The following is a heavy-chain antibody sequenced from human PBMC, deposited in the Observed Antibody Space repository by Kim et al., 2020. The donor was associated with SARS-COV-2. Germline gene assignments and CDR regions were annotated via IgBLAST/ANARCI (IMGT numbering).Heavy chain of an antibody. V-gene: IGHV1-46*01. D-gene: IGHD3-10*01. CDR3: ARDPGAQPFDY. CDR1: GYTFTSYY. J-gene: IGHJ4*02. CDR2: INPSGGST. Sequence: ASVKVSCQASGYTFTSYYIHWVRQAPGQGLEWVGIINPSGGSTTYAQKFQGRVTMTRDTSTSTVYMELSSLRSDDTAVYHRARDPGAQPFDYWGQGTLVTVSS.